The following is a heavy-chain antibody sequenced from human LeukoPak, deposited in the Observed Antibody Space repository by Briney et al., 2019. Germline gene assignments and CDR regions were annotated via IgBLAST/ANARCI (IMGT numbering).Heavy chain of an antibody. CDR1: GGTFSNYG. Sequence: SVKVSCKTTGGTFSNYGVSWLRQAPGQGLELAGGFIPLLGTTDYGQTFHNRLIITTDDSTGTAYMELSGLRPEDTAVYYCARERTGLRHFDWMHWGQGTLVTVSS. V-gene: IGHV1-69*05. CDR2: FIPLLGTT. CDR3: ARERTGLRHFDWMH. J-gene: IGHJ4*02. D-gene: IGHD3-9*01.